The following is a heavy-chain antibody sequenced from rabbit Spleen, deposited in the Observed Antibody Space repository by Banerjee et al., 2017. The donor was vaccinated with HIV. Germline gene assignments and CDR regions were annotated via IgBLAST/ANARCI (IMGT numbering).Heavy chain of an antibody. J-gene: IGHJ3*01. CDR3: ARRYGGVKFDL. Sequence: QSLEESGGDLVKPGASLTLTCTASGFSFSNSDYMCWVRQAPGKGLEWISCIAGSGSGFTYSATWATGRFTISKTSSTTVTLQMTSLTVADTATYFCARRYGGVKFDLWGQGTLVTVS. CDR2: IAGSGSGFT. V-gene: IGHV1S40*01. D-gene: IGHD4-2*01. CDR1: GFSFSNSDY.